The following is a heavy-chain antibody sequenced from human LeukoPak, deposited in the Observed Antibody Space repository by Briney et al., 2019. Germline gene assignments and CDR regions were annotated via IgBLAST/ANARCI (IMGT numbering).Heavy chain of an antibody. Sequence: HTGGSLRLSCAASGFTVSSNEMSWVRQAPGKGLEWVSSISGGSTYYADSRKGRFTISRDNSKNTLHLQMNSLRAEDTAVYYCARRAGAYSHPYDYWGQGTLVTVSS. V-gene: IGHV3-38-3*01. J-gene: IGHJ4*02. CDR3: ARRAGAYSHPYDY. D-gene: IGHD4/OR15-4a*01. CDR2: ISGGST. CDR1: GFTVSSNE.